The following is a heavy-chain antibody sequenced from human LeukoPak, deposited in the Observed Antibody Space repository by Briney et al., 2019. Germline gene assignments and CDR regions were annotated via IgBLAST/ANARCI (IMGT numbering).Heavy chain of an antibody. J-gene: IGHJ4*02. Sequence: GGSLRLSCAASGFTVSSKYMCWVRQAPGKGLEWVSVIYSDSSTYYADSVKGRFTISRDISKNTLYLQMSSLRAEDTAVYYCARSANYFDTSGQDYWGQGTLVTVSS. V-gene: IGHV3-66*01. CDR2: IYSDSST. D-gene: IGHD3-22*01. CDR1: GFTVSSKY. CDR3: ARSANYFDTSGQDY.